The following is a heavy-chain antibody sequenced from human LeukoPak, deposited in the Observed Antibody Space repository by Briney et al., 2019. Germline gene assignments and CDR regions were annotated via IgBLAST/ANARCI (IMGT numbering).Heavy chain of an antibody. CDR1: GFTFSSYS. Sequence: PGGSLRLSCAASGFTFSSYSMNWVRQAPGKGLEWVSYISTSSSNIYYADSVKGRFTISRDNAKNSLYLQMNSLRDEDTAVYYCARVYYDISTGYYTHFDYWGQGTQATVSS. J-gene: IGHJ4*02. CDR3: ARVYYDISTGYYTHFDY. D-gene: IGHD3-9*01. V-gene: IGHV3-48*02. CDR2: ISTSSSNI.